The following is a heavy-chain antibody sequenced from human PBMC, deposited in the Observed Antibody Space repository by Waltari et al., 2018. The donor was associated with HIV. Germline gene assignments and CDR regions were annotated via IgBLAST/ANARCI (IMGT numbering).Heavy chain of an antibody. CDR1: GYNFGGYG. CDR2: IGTNNGNT. Sequence: QIQLVQSGAEVKKPGASVKVSCQASGYNFGGYGISWVRQVAGQGLEWMGWIGTNNGNTKYGQKFQDRVTMTTDTTMSTAYMELRSLRSDDTGVFYCARSERSQDQQLVSFFDYWGQGTLVIVSS. CDR3: ARSERSQDQQLVSFFDY. J-gene: IGHJ4*02. D-gene: IGHD1-1*01. V-gene: IGHV1-18*04.